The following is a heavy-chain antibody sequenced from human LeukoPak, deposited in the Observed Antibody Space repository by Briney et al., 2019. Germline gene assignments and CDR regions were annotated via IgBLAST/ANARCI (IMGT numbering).Heavy chain of an antibody. CDR3: ARDWGSGNSYYFDY. V-gene: IGHV3-33*01. J-gene: IGHJ4*02. Sequence: PGGSLRLSCAASGFTSSSYGMHWVRQAPGKGLEWVAVIWYDGNNKYYADSVKGRFTISRDNSKNTLYVQMNSLRAEDTAVYYCARDWGSGNSYYFDYWGQGTLITVSS. D-gene: IGHD3-10*01. CDR1: GFTSSSYG. CDR2: IWYDGNNK.